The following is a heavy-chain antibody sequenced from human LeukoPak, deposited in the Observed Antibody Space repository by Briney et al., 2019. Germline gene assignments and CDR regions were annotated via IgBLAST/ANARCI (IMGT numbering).Heavy chain of an antibody. CDR1: GYTFTGYY. CDR2: INPNSGGT. J-gene: IGHJ4*02. V-gene: IGHV1-2*02. CDR3: AREPSTPYYYGSGSPLDY. D-gene: IGHD3-10*01. Sequence: ASVKVSCKASGYTFTGYYMHWVRQAPGQGLEWMGWINPNSGGTNYAQKFQGRVTMTRDTSISTAYMELSRLRPDDTAVYYCAREPSTPYYYGSGSPLDYWGQGTLVTVSS.